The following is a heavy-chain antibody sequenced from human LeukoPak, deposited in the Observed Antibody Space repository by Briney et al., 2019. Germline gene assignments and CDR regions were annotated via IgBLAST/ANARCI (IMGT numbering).Heavy chain of an antibody. CDR2: MNPNSGNT. CDR1: GSTFTSYD. J-gene: IGHJ5*02. Sequence: GASLQISCQASGSTFTSYDINWVRQATGQGLEWMGWMNPNSGNTGYAQKFQGRVTITRDTSISTAYMELSSLRSEDTAVYYCARGGYCSSTSCYMRSPFDPWGQGTLVTVSS. D-gene: IGHD2-2*02. V-gene: IGHV1-8*03. CDR3: ARGGYCSSTSCYMRSPFDP.